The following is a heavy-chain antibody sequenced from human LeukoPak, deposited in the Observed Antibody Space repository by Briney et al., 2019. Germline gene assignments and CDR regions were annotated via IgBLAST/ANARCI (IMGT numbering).Heavy chain of an antibody. J-gene: IGHJ6*03. CDR1: GGSISSYY. D-gene: IGHD6-19*01. V-gene: IGHV4-34*01. CDR3: ARAPYSSENYYYYMDV. CDR2: INHSGST. Sequence: SETLSLTCTVSGGSISSYYWSWIRQPPGKGLEWIGEINHSGSTNYNPPLKSRVTISVDTSKNQFSLKLSSVTAADTAVYYCARAPYSSENYYYYMDVWGKGTTVTVSS.